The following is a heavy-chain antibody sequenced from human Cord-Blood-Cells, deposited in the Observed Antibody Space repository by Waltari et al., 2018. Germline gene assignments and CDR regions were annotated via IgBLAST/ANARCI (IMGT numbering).Heavy chain of an antibody. V-gene: IGHV4-39*02. CDR1: GGSISSSSYY. CDR2: IYYSGST. J-gene: IGHJ4*02. Sequence: TCTVSGGSISSSSYYWGWIRQPPGKGLEWIGSIYYSGSTYYNPSLKSRVTISVDTSKNQFSLKLSSVTAADTAVYYCARELNYFDYWGQGTLVTVSS. CDR3: ARELNYFDY.